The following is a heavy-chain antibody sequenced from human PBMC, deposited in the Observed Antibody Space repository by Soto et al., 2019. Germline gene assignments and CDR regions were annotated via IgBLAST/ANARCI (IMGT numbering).Heavy chain of an antibody. D-gene: IGHD3-16*01. V-gene: IGHV1-18*01. CDR2: IGAYNGNT. J-gene: IGHJ4*02. Sequence: ASVKVSCKASGYTFTNYGISWVRQAPGQGLEWVGWIGAYNGNTDYAQKFQGRVTMTADTSTSTAYMELRSLRSDDTALYFCVSVGDSYGYRGSYYFDYWGQGTLVTVSS. CDR3: VSVGDSYGYRGSYYFDY. CDR1: GYTFTNYG.